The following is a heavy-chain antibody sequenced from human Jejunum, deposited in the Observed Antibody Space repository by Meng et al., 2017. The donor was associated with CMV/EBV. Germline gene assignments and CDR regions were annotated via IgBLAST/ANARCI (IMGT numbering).Heavy chain of an antibody. Sequence: FSGFYLNTFGGGVGWIRQPQGKDLEWLANIFWSDDQNYNPSLKNRITITKDTTRNQVILTMTNMDHVDTATYYCAHRNVEGYNVFDYWGQGALVTVSS. V-gene: IGHV2-5*01. D-gene: IGHD5-24*01. J-gene: IGHJ4*02. CDR2: IFWSDDQ. CDR3: AHRNVEGYNVFDY. CDR1: GFYLNTFGGG.